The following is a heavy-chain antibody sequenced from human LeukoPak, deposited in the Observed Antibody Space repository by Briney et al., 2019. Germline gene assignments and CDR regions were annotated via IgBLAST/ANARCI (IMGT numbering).Heavy chain of an antibody. J-gene: IGHJ6*02. CDR2: INPSGGST. CDR1: GYTFTSYY. D-gene: IGHD2-15*01. CDR3: ARDRVVVAATSGMDV. V-gene: IGHV1-46*01. Sequence: GASVKVSCKASGYTFTSYYMHWVRQAPGQGLEWMGIINPSGGSTSYAQRFQGRVTMTRDTSTSTVYMELSSLRSEDTAVYYCARDRVVVAATSGMDVWGQGTTVTVFS.